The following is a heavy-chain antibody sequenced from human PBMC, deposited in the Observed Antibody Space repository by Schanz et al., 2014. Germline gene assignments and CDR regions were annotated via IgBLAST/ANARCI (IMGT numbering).Heavy chain of an antibody. CDR1: GGSISSSNYY. J-gene: IGHJ3*02. CDR2: IYYSGST. Sequence: QLQLQESGPGLVKPSETLSLTCTVSGGSISSSNYYWGWICQPPGKGLEWIESIYYSGSTYYNPSFKSRVTTSVDTSKNQFSLNLSSMTAADTAVYYCARDRGHGDLPGDIWGQGTMVTVSS. V-gene: IGHV4-39*07. CDR3: ARDRGHGDLPGDI. D-gene: IGHD4-17*01.